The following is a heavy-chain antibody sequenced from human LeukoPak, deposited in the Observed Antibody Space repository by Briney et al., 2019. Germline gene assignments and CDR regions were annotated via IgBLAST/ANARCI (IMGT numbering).Heavy chain of an antibody. D-gene: IGHD1-26*01. CDR1: GFTFSSYG. Sequence: GGTLRLSCAASGFTFSSYGMSWVRQAPGKGLEWVAFTRYDGSNKYYADSVKGRFTISRDNAKNSLYLQMNSLRAEDTAVYYCARDKVVGATYFDYWGQGTLATVSS. V-gene: IGHV3-30*02. J-gene: IGHJ4*02. CDR3: ARDKVVGATYFDY. CDR2: TRYDGSNK.